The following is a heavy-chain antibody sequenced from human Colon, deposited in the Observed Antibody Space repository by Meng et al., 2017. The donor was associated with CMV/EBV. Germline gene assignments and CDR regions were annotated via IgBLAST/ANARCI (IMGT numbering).Heavy chain of an antibody. V-gene: IGHV1-18*01. J-gene: IGHJ4*02. CDR3: ARGRPNWSGVLNY. Sequence: VHRGQSGAEVKEPGASVLVSCMSSGYTFTSYGINWVRQAPGQGLEWMGWISGSTGYTNRAQKFQGRVTMTTDTSTSTAYLALTSLTSNDTAVYYCARGRPNWSGVLNYWGQGTLVTVSS. CDR1: GYTFTSYG. D-gene: IGHD1-1*01. CDR2: ISGSTGYT.